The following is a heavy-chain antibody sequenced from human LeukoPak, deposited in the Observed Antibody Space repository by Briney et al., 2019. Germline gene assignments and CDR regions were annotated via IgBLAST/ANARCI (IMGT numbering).Heavy chain of an antibody. J-gene: IGHJ4*02. CDR3: VRQYSSGWYYFDY. V-gene: IGHV3-20*04. Sequence: PGGSLRLACAASGFTFDDYGMSWVRQGPGMGLEWVSGINWNGGSTAYADSVRGRFAISGDNAKNSLYLQMNSLRAEDTALYYCVRQYSSGWYYFDYWGQGTLVTVSS. D-gene: IGHD6-19*01. CDR1: GFTFDDYG. CDR2: INWNGGST.